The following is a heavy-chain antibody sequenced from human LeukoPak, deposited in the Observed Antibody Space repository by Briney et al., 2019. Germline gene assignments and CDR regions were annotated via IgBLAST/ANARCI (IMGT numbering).Heavy chain of an antibody. CDR3: ARDPHSGDKLEPSADY. CDR1: GFTFSSYW. D-gene: IGHD1-1*01. V-gene: IGHV3-7*01. Sequence: PGGSLRLSCAASGFTFSSYWMSWVRQAPGKGLEWVANIKQDGSEKYYVDSVKGRFTISRDNAKNSLYLQMNSLRAEDTAVYYCARDPHSGDKLEPSADYWGQGTLVTVSS. CDR2: IKQDGSEK. J-gene: IGHJ4*02.